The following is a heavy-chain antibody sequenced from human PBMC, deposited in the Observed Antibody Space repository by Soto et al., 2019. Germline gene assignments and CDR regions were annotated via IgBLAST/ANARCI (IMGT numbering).Heavy chain of an antibody. D-gene: IGHD3-22*01. Sequence: QLQLQESGSGLVKPSQTLSLTCAVSGGSISSGGFSWSWIRQSPGKGLECIGYIYYSGSTYYNPSLTTRVAVSVDRSKDEFSRSLRSVVGADTAVSYCARATFIRKGYYDATDYYYFDSWGQGTLVTVSS. CDR3: ARATFIRKGYYDATDYYYFDS. V-gene: IGHV4-30-2*06. J-gene: IGHJ4*02. CDR2: IYYSGST. CDR1: GGSISSGGFS.